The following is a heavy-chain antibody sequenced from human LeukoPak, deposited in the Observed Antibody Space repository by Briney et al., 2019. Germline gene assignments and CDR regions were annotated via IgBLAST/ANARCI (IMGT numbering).Heavy chain of an antibody. V-gene: IGHV4-31*03. D-gene: IGHD4-23*01. J-gene: IGHJ4*02. CDR2: IYYSGST. CDR3: ARESSHGGNRARLAY. CDR1: GGSISSGGYY. Sequence: SETLSLTCTVSGGSISSGGYYWSWIRQHPGKGLEWIGYIYYSGSTYYNPSLKSRVTISVDTSKNQFSLKLSSVTAADTAVYYCARESSHGGNRARLAYWGQGTLVTVSS.